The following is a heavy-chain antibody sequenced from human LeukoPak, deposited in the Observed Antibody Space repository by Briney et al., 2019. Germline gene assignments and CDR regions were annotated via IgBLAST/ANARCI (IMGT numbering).Heavy chain of an antibody. CDR2: ISWSSGSI. D-gene: IGHD3-22*01. V-gene: IGHV3-9*01. CDR3: AKDDRYYYDSSGYYSGMDV. CDR1: GFTFDDYA. Sequence: PGGSLRLSCAASGFTFDDYAMHWVRQAPGKGLEWVSGISWSSGSIGYADSVKGRFTISRDNAKNSLYLQMNSLRAEDTALYYCAKDDRYYYDSSGYYSGMDVWGQGTTVTVSS. J-gene: IGHJ6*02.